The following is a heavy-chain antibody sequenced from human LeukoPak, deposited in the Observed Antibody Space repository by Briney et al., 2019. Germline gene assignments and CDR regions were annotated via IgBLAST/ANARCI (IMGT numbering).Heavy chain of an antibody. V-gene: IGHV3-74*01. J-gene: IGHJ6*02. D-gene: IGHD3-22*01. Sequence: GGSLRLSCAASGFTFSRYWMHWVRQVPGKGLVWVSRINSDGSSTSYADSVKGRFTISRDNAKNKLDLQMNSLRAEATAVYYCARSHYYDSSGYFHYYYGMDVWGQGTTVTVSS. CDR3: ARSHYYDSSGYFHYYYGMDV. CDR2: INSDGSST. CDR1: GFTFSRYW.